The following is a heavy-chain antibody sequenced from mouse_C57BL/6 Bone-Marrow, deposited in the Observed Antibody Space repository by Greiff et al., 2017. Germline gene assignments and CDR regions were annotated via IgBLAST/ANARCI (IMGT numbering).Heavy chain of an antibody. V-gene: IGHV5-17*01. CDR2: ISSGSSTI. CDR3: AKLRGAMDY. J-gene: IGHJ4*01. Sequence: EVKLVESGGGLVKPGGSLKLSCAASGFTFSDYGMHWVRQAPEKGLEWVAYISSGSSTIYYADTVKGRFTISSDNAKNTLFLQMTSLRSEDTAMYYCAKLRGAMDYWGQGTSVTVAS. D-gene: IGHD1-1*01. CDR1: GFTFSDYG.